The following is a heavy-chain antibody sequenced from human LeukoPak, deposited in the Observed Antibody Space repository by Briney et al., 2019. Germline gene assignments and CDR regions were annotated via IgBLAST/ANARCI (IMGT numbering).Heavy chain of an antibody. CDR2: IYYSGST. J-gene: IGHJ3*02. Sequence: PSETLSLTCIVSGGSISSGDYYWSWIRQPPGKGLEWIGYIYYSGSTYYNPSLKSRVTISVDTSKNQFSLKLSSVTAADTAVYYCARDRGRHDSSGYYFKRLDAFDIWGQGTMVTVSS. D-gene: IGHD3-22*01. CDR3: ARDRGRHDSSGYYFKRLDAFDI. V-gene: IGHV4-30-4*01. CDR1: GGSISSGDYY.